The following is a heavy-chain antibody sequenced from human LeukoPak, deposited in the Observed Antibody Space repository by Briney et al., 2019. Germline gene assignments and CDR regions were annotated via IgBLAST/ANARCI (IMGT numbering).Heavy chain of an antibody. D-gene: IGHD6-19*01. J-gene: IGHJ4*02. CDR1: GGSISSSSYY. CDR2: IYYSGST. V-gene: IGHV4-39*07. CDR3: ARVPIAVAGTDY. Sequence: SETLSLTCTVSGGSISSSSYYWGWIRQPPGKGLEWIGGIYYSGSTYYNPSLKSRVTISVDTSKNQFSLKLSSVTAADTAVYYCARVPIAVAGTDYWGQGTLVTVSS.